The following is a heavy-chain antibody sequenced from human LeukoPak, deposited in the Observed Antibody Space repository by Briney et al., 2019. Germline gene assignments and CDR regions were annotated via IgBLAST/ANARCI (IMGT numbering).Heavy chain of an antibody. CDR2: IHHSGST. V-gene: IGHV4-4*02. CDR1: GGSISSSNW. CDR3: ARRGSSSSWYYYYYMDV. D-gene: IGHD2-2*01. Sequence: SETLSLTCAVSGGSISSSNWWSWVRQPPGKGLEWIGEIHHSGSTNYNPSLKSRVTISVDTSKNLFSLKLYSVTAADTAVYYCARRGSSSSWYYYYYMDVWGKGTTVTISS. J-gene: IGHJ6*03.